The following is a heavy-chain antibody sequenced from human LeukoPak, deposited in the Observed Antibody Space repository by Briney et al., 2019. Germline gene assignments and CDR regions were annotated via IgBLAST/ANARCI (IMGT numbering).Heavy chain of an antibody. CDR2: IRGGGET. J-gene: IGHJ4*02. V-gene: IGHV3-23*01. D-gene: IGHD3-3*02. CDR3: GNAILVSNGEAVG. CDR1: GFSFINYA. Sequence: PGGSLRLSCAASGFSFINYAMRWVRQAPARGPEWVSCIRGGGETFSADSVMGRFTLSRDASRNTVYLQLTNLRVEHMAIYYCGNAILVSNGEAVGGGQGTQVTVS.